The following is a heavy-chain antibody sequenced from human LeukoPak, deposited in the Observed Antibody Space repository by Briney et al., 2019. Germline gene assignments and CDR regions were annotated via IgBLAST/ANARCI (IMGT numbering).Heavy chain of an antibody. CDR2: IHNSGTT. Sequence: SETLSLTCAVSGGPFSGYFWRCIRQSSGKGLEWIGEIHNSGTTNYNLSLNSGVTISEDTSKNQFYLNLSSVSAADTAVYYCARRYYYNVGSFPFDFWGQGTLVTASS. CDR3: ARRYYYNVGSFPFDF. J-gene: IGHJ4*02. V-gene: IGHV4-34*01. CDR1: GGPFSGYF. D-gene: IGHD2/OR15-2a*01.